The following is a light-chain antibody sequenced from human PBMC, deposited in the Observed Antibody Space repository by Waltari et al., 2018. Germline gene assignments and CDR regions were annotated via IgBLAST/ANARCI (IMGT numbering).Light chain of an antibody. CDR1: QSVSRY. V-gene: IGKV3-20*01. CDR2: AAA. J-gene: IGKJ1*01. Sequence: EVVLTQSPGTLSLSPGERATLSCRASQSVSRYLAWYQQRPGQAPRLLSYAAAPRATGVPDRFSGRGFGTDFSLTISRLEPEDFAVYYCQNHERLPATFGQGTKVEIK. CDR3: QNHERLPAT.